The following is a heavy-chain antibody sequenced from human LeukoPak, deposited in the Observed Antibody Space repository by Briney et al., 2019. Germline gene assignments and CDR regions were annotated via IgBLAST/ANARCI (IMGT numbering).Heavy chain of an antibody. CDR2: IYYSGSI. Sequence: PSENLSRTCTVSGGSISSTSYYWGWIRQPPGKGPEWIGSIYYSGSIYYNPSLKSRVIISVDTSKSQFSLKLSSVTAADTAVYYCARHINYYYYYMDVWGKGTTVTVSS. J-gene: IGHJ6*03. V-gene: IGHV4-39*01. D-gene: IGHD3-10*01. CDR1: GGSISSTSYY. CDR3: ARHINYYYYYMDV.